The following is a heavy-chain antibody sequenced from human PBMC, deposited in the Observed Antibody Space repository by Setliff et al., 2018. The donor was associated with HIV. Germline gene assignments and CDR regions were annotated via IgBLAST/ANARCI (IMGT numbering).Heavy chain of an antibody. V-gene: IGHV4-31*03. CDR1: GASIRSGGFY. Sequence: SQTLSLTCTVPGASIRSGGFYWSWIRQHPGKGLEWIGYIYYSGSTYYNPSLKSRVTISVDTSKNQCSLKLSSVTAADTAVYYCARTIPDYYYYGMDVWGQGTTVTVSS. CDR2: IYYSGST. CDR3: ARTIPDYYYYGMDV. J-gene: IGHJ6*02.